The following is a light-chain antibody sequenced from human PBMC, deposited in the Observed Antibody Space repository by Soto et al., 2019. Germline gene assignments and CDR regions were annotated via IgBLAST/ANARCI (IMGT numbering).Light chain of an antibody. CDR2: DPS. V-gene: IGKV1-5*01. CDR1: QSISTW. Sequence: DIQMTQSPSTLSASVGDRVTITCRASQSISTWLAWYHQQPGKAPKLLIYDPSRLKSGVPSRFSGSGSGKEFTLAISSLQPDDFGIYYCQQYNSFSTFGQGTKV. CDR3: QQYNSFST. J-gene: IGKJ1*01.